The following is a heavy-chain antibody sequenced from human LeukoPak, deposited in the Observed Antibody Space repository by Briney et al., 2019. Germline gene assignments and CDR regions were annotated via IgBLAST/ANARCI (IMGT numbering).Heavy chain of an antibody. CDR3: ASRYCSGGSCLYYYYGMDV. D-gene: IGHD2-15*01. J-gene: IGHJ6*02. V-gene: IGHV3-11*01. Sequence: GGSLRLSCAASGFTFSDYYMSWIRQAPGKGLEWVSYISSSGSTIYYADSVKGRFTISRDNAKNSLYLQMNSLRAEDTAVYYCASRYCSGGSCLYYYYGMDVWGQGTTVTVSS. CDR1: GFTFSDYY. CDR2: ISSSGSTI.